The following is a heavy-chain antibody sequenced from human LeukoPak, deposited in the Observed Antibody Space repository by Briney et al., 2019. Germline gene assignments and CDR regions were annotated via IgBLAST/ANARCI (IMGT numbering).Heavy chain of an antibody. Sequence: GGSLRLSCAASGFTFDDYAMHWVRQAPGKGLEWVSGISWNSGSIGYADSVKGRFTISRDNAKNSLYLQMNSLRAEDTVLYYCATEYYDSSGYFDYWGQGTLVTVSS. CDR2: ISWNSGSI. D-gene: IGHD3-22*01. CDR3: ATEYYDSSGYFDY. CDR1: GFTFDDYA. J-gene: IGHJ4*02. V-gene: IGHV3-9*01.